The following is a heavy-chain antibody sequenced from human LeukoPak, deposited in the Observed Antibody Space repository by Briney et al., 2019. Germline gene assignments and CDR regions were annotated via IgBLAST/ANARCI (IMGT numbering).Heavy chain of an antibody. J-gene: IGHJ4*02. CDR1: DSMFNSYS. Sequence: GGSLRPSCAASDSMFNSYSMNWVRQAPGKGLEWVSYIRSSSNTIYYADSVKGRFTISSDSATHSLYLQMNSLRDEDTAVYYCATDQDYGFNYWGQGTLVTVSS. D-gene: IGHD4-17*01. V-gene: IGHV3-48*02. CDR2: IRSSSNTI. CDR3: ATDQDYGFNY.